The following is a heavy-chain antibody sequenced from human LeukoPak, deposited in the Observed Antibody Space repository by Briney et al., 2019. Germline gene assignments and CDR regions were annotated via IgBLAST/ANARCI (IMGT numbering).Heavy chain of an antibody. V-gene: IGHV4-4*02. Sequence: PSETLSLTCAVSGDSISSSNWWSWVRQPPGKGLEWIGEIYHSGNTNYNPSLKSRVTMSVDKSKNQFSLQLTSVTAADTAVYYCARGYYAPPVGYYYMDLWGRGTTVTVSS. CDR2: IYHSGNT. D-gene: IGHD3-10*01. CDR1: GDSISSSNW. J-gene: IGHJ6*03. CDR3: ARGYYAPPVGYYYMDL.